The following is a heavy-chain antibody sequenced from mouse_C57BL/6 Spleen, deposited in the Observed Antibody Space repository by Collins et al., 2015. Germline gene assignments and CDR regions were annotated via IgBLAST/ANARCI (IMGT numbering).Heavy chain of an antibody. CDR1: GYTFTTYG. Sequence: QIQLVQSGPELKEPGETVKISCKASGYTFTTYGMSWVKQAPGKGLKWMGWINTYSGVPTYADDFKGRFAFSLQTSASTAYLQINNLKNEDTATYFCARSRHYYGSSYDWYFDVWGTGTTVTVSS. D-gene: IGHD1-1*01. CDR2: INTYSGVP. V-gene: IGHV9-3*01. J-gene: IGHJ1*03. CDR3: ARSRHYYGSSYDWYFDV.